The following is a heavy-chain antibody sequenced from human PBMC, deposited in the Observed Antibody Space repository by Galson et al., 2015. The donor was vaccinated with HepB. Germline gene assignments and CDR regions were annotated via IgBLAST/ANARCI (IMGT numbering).Heavy chain of an antibody. D-gene: IGHD3-10*01. CDR3: AHSMVRELYGAIYYYYMDV. V-gene: IGHV2-5*01. CDR2: IYWYDDK. J-gene: IGHJ6*03. Sequence: PAQVKPTQTLTLTCTFSGFSLSTSVVGVGWIRQPPEKAMEWLALIYWYDDKRYIPSLKSRLTITKATSKNQVFLTMTNMDPVDTATYYCAHSMVRELYGAIYYYYMDVWGKGTTVTVSS. CDR1: GFSLSTSVVG.